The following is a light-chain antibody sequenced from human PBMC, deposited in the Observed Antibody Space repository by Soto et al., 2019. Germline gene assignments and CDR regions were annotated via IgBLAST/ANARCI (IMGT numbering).Light chain of an antibody. J-gene: IGKJ2*01. CDR2: KTS. V-gene: IGKV1-5*03. Sequence: DIQMTQSPSTLSASVGDRVTITCRASQSIDNWLAWYQQKPGKAPKLLIYKTSSLGSGVPSRFSGSASGTEFTLTISSLQPDDFATYYCQQYYTRYTFGRGTKLEIK. CDR1: QSIDNW. CDR3: QQYYTRYT.